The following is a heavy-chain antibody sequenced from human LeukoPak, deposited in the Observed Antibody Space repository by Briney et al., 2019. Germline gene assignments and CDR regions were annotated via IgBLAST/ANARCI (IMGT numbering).Heavy chain of an antibody. J-gene: IGHJ6*03. CDR3: ARQPYCTNGVCYVAATYYMDV. V-gene: IGHV4-59*05. D-gene: IGHD2-8*01. CDR1: GGSISSYY. CDR2: IYYSGST. Sequence: SETLSLTCTVSGGSISSYYWSWIRQPPGKGLEWIGSIYYSGSTYYNPSLKSRVTISVDTSKNQFSLILSSVTAADTAVYYCARQPYCTNGVCYVAATYYMDVWGKGTTVTVSS.